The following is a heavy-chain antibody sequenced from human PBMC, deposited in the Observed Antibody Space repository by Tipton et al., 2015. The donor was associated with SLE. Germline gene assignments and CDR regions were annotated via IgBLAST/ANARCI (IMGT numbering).Heavy chain of an antibody. CDR3: ARPNSIDRGAFDN. J-gene: IGHJ3*02. CDR2: IYHSGST. Sequence: TLSLTCTVSGDSIRSGGYYWSWIRQCPGKGLEWIGHIYHSGSTYYNPSLKSRVFISIDTSENNFSLRLASVTAADTAVYYCARPNSIDRGAFDNWGQGIMVNVSA. V-gene: IGHV4-31*03. CDR1: GDSIRSGGYY. D-gene: IGHD1/OR15-1a*01.